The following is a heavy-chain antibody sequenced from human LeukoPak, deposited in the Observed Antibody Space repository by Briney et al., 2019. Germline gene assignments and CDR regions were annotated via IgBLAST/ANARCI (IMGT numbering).Heavy chain of an antibody. CDR3: ARRGDGFNYGIFDS. D-gene: IGHD5-24*01. CDR2: IYYSGST. J-gene: IGHJ4*02. Sequence: SETLSLTCTVSGGSISIYYWSWLRQPPGKGLEWVGHIYYSGSTNYNPSLKSRVTISIDTSNNQFSLKLSSVTAADTAVYYCARRGDGFNYGIFDSWGQGTLVTVSS. CDR1: GGSISIYY. V-gene: IGHV4-59*08.